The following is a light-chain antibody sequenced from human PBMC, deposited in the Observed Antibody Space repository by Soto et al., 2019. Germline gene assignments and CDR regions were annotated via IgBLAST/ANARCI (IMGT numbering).Light chain of an antibody. CDR2: RAS. CDR1: QSVSSN. CDR3: QQYNNWPRT. Sequence: EIVMTQSPATLSVSPWERATLSCRASQSVSSNFAWYQQKPGQAPRLLIYRASTRATGIPARFSGSGSGTEFTLTISSLQSEDFAVYYCQQYNNWPRTFGQGTKVDIK. J-gene: IGKJ1*01. V-gene: IGKV3-15*01.